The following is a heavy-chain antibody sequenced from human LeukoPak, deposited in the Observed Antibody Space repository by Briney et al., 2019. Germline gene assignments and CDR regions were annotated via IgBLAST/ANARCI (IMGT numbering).Heavy chain of an antibody. V-gene: IGHV3-7*02. CDR1: GFTFSSYW. Sequence: GGSLRLSCAASGFTFSSYWMSWVRQAPGEGLEWVANIKQDGTEKYYMDSVKGRFSISRDNAKKSLYLQMNSLRAEDTAVYYCASGVNYFDYWGQGTLVTVSS. D-gene: IGHD3-3*01. J-gene: IGHJ4*02. CDR3: ASGVNYFDY. CDR2: IKQDGTEK.